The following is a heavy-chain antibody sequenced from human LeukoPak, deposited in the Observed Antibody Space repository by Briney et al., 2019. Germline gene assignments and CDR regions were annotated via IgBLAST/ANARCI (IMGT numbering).Heavy chain of an antibody. D-gene: IGHD3-22*01. CDR1: GFTFRTYA. J-gene: IGHJ4*02. CDR3: GIRDTSDYYVF. Sequence: PGGSLRLSCTGSGFTFRTYAFSWVRQAQGKRLEWVSATGSNGVTYYADSVKGRFTISRDNSKNALYLQMNGLRADDTAVYYCGIRDTSDYYVFWGQGTLVTVSS. CDR2: TGSNGVT. V-gene: IGHV3-23*01.